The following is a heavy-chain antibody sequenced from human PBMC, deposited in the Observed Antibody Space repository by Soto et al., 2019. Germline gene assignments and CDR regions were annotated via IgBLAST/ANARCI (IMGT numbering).Heavy chain of an antibody. D-gene: IGHD2-21*02. CDR2: VDPEDGET. CDR1: GYTFRDYY. Sequence: EVQLVQSGAEVKRPGATVKISCKFSGYTFRDYYMHWVQQAPGKGLEWMGFVDPEDGETRYAEKFQGRVTITADTSTDTTYMELSSLRSEDTAMFYCTTGRIVAVTASPRGHAFVIWRQGTMVTVSS. CDR3: TTGRIVAVTASPRGHAFVI. J-gene: IGHJ3*02. V-gene: IGHV1-69-2*01.